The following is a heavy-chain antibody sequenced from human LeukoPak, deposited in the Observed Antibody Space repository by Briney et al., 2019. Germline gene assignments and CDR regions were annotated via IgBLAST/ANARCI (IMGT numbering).Heavy chain of an antibody. V-gene: IGHV3-48*03. CDR3: AELGITMIGGV. Sequence: GGSLRLSCAASGFTFDNFAMHWVRQAPGKGLEWVSYISSSGSTIYYADSVKGRFTISRDNAKNSLYLQMNSLRAEDTAVYYCAELGITMIGGVWGKGTTVTISS. CDR2: ISSSGSTI. D-gene: IGHD3-10*02. J-gene: IGHJ6*04. CDR1: GFTFDNFA.